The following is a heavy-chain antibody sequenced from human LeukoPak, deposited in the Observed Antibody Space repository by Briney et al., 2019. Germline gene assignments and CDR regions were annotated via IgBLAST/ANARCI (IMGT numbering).Heavy chain of an antibody. J-gene: IGHJ4*02. D-gene: IGHD3-9*01. CDR3: ARGGGYDILTGYYPY. Sequence: GGSLRLSCAASGFTFSSYAMHWVRQAPGKGLEYVSAISSNGGSTYYANSVKGRFTISRDNSKNTLYLQMGSLRAEDMAVYYCARGGGYDILTGYYPYWGQGTLVTVSS. V-gene: IGHV3-64*01. CDR2: ISSNGGST. CDR1: GFTFSSYA.